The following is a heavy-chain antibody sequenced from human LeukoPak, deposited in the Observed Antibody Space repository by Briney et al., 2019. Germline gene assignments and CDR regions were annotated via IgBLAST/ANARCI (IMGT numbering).Heavy chain of an antibody. J-gene: IGHJ4*02. V-gene: IGHV3-74*01. CDR2: IKSDGSAT. D-gene: IGHD3-22*01. CDR1: GFSFSTHW. CDR3: GSLTVVARDH. Sequence: PGGSLRPSCAASGFSFSTHWMHWVRQAPGKGLVYVAQIKSDGSATAYADSVKGRFTISRDNAKNTLYLEMSSLRAEDTAVYYCGSLTVVARDHWGQGNLVTVSS.